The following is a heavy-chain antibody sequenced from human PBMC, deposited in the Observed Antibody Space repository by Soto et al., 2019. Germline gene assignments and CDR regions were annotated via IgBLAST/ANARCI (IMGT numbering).Heavy chain of an antibody. V-gene: IGHV4-28*01. D-gene: IGHD1-26*01. CDR1: GYSISSSNW. CDR2: IYYSGTT. CDR3: ARREIQGPIDY. Sequence: QVQLQESGPGLVKPSDTLSLTCAVSGYSISSSNWWGWIRQPPGKGLEWIGYIYYSGTTYYNPSLRRRVPMSVDTSKNQFSLKLSYLTAVHTAVYYCARREIQGPIDYWGHGTLVTVSS. J-gene: IGHJ4*01.